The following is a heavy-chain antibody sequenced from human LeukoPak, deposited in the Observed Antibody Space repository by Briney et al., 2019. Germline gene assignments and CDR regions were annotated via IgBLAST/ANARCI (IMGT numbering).Heavy chain of an antibody. CDR1: GYTFTGYY. D-gene: IGHD4-11*01. V-gene: IGHV1-2*02. CDR3: ARVGPRATVTTKSFDY. Sequence: ASVKVSCKASGYTFTGYYMHWVRQAPGQGLEWMGWINPNSGGTNYAQKLQGRVTMTTDTSTSTAYMELRSLRSDDTAVYYCARVGPRATVTTKSFDYWGQGTLVTVSS. CDR2: INPNSGGT. J-gene: IGHJ4*02.